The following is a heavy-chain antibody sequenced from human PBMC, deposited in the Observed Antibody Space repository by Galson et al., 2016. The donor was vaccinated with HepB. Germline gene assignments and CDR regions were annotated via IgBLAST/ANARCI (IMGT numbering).Heavy chain of an antibody. J-gene: IGHJ3*01. D-gene: IGHD3-16*01. V-gene: IGHV1-69*06. Sequence: SVKVSCKASGGTFNSYAINWVRQAPGQGLEWMGGIIPIFGTANYAEKFQGRVTITADKSTSTAYMELSSLRSEDTAVYYCARDDYFRLGYWGQGTMVTVSS. CDR2: IIPIFGTA. CDR1: GGTFNSYA. CDR3: ARDDYFRLGY.